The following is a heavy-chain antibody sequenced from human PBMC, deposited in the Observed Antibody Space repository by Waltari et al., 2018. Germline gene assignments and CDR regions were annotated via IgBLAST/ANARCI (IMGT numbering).Heavy chain of an antibody. CDR3: ARHGRKGSIVRGPDS. V-gene: IGHV4-39*01. J-gene: IGHJ4*02. CDR1: GGSISSSSYY. D-gene: IGHD1-26*01. Sequence: QLQLQGSGPGLVNPSETLSLTCTVSGGSISSSSYYWGWVRQPPGKGLEWVGTIDYSGSPYDNPPLRGRVTRSVDTSKSQFSLKLSSGTAADTAVYYCARHGRKGSIVRGPDSWGQGTLVTVSS. CDR2: IDYSGSP.